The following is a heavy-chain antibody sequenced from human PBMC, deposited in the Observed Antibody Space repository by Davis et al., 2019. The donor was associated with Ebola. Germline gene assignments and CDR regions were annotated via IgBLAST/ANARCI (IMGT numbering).Heavy chain of an antibody. J-gene: IGHJ4*02. D-gene: IGHD6-19*01. CDR3: ARGEQWLVPADFDY. Sequence: PGGSLRLSCKGSGYSFTSYRIGWVRQLPGKGLEWMGIIYPDDSDTRYSPSFQGQVPISADKSISTAYLQWSSLKASDTAMYYCARGEQWLVPADFDYWGQGTLVAVSS. CDR1: GYSFTSYR. V-gene: IGHV5-51*01. CDR2: IYPDDSDT.